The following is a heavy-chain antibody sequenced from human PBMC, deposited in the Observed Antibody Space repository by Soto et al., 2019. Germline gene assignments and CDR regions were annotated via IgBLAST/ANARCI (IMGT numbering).Heavy chain of an antibody. CDR1: GGSISGYY. CDR2: IYYSGST. D-gene: IGHD1-1*01. Sequence: PSETLSLTCTVSGGSISGYYWSWIRQPPGKGLEWIAYIYYSGSTNPNPSLKSRVTISVDTSKNQFSLKLSSVTAADTAVFYCARHSNEYRKSLDYWGQGTLVTVPQ. J-gene: IGHJ4*02. V-gene: IGHV4-59*08. CDR3: ARHSNEYRKSLDY.